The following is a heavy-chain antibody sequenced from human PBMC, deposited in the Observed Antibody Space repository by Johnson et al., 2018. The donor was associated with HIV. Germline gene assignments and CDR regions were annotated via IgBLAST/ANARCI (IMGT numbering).Heavy chain of an antibody. D-gene: IGHD6-13*01. CDR2: ILSDGSNK. CDR3: ARDLAYNSRWTGAFDI. Sequence: VQLVESGGGVVRPGRSLRLSCAASGFTFSNYPMHWVRQAPGKGLEWVSIILSDGSNKYYADSVKGLVTISRDNPKNTVYLHMNNLRAEDTAVYYCARDLAYNSRWTGAFDIWGQGTMVTVSS. V-gene: IGHV3-30*04. J-gene: IGHJ3*02. CDR1: GFTFSNYP.